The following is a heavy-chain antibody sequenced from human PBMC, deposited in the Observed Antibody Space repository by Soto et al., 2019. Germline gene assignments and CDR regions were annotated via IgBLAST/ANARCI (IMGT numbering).Heavy chain of an antibody. CDR1: GFTFSDYY. J-gene: IGHJ4*02. CDR2: SANKAAGHTT. CDR3: AGGKNSFDY. V-gene: IGHV3-72*01. Sequence: GGSLRLSCAVSGFTFSDYYMDWVRQTPGKGLEWLARSANKAAGHTTECAASVKGRFTISRDDSKNSLHLQMNSLKTEDTAVYYGAGGKNSFDYGGQGTLVTVSS.